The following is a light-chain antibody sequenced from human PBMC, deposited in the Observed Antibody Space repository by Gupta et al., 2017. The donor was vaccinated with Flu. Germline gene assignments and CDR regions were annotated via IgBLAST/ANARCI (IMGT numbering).Light chain of an antibody. CDR2: RNN. CDR1: SSNIGSNY. V-gene: IGLV1-47*01. CDR3: AAGDDSRSGLV. Sequence: QSVLTQPPSASGTPGQRVTISCSGSSSNIGSNYVYWYQQLPGTAPKLLIYRNNQRPSGVPDRFSGSKSGTSASLAISGLRAEDEADYYCAAGDDSRSGLVFGGGTKLTVL. J-gene: IGLJ3*02.